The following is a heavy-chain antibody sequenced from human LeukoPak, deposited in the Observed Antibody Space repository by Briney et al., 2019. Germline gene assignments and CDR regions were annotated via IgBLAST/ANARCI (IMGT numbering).Heavy chain of an antibody. J-gene: IGHJ6*03. CDR3: AREMVERGYYYYYMDV. V-gene: IGHV1-18*04. CDR2: ISAYNGNT. D-gene: IGHD1-1*01. CDR1: GYTFTGYY. Sequence: ASVKVSCKASGYTFTGYYMHWVRQAPGQGLEWMGWISAYNGNTNYAQKLQGRVTMTTDTSTSTAYMELRSLRSDDTAVYYCAREMVERGYYYYYMDVWGKGTTVTVSS.